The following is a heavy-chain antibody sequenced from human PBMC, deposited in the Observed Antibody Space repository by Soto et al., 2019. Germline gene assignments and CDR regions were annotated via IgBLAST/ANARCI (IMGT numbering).Heavy chain of an antibody. J-gene: IGHJ4*02. D-gene: IGHD5-12*01. CDR1: GGSLTSYY. CDR2: IFYSGYT. CDR3: ARDSVGSGYD. V-gene: IGHV4-59*01. Sequence: QVRLQESGPGLVKPSETLSLTCTVSGGSLTSYYWSWIRQPPGKRLAWIGYIFYSGYTNYSPSLKXRVTISVDTSKNQFSLERRSVTAADTAVYYCARDSVGSGYDWGQGTLVTVSS.